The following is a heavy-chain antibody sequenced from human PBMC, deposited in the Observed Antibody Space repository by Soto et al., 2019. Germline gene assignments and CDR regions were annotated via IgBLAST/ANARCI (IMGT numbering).Heavy chain of an antibody. Sequence: SETLSLTCKVSGSSFSSHYWSWLRQPPGEGMEWIGYVFYTGSTNYNPSLRSRVLISVDTSKNQFSLKLRSVTAADTAVYYCARQDGYYYYMDVGGKGITVTVSS. CDR3: ARQDGYYYYMDV. CDR2: VFYTGST. V-gene: IGHV4-59*08. CDR1: GSSFSSHY. J-gene: IGHJ6*03.